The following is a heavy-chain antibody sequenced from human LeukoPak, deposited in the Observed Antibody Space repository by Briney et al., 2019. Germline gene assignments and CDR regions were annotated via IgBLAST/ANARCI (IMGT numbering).Heavy chain of an antibody. CDR2: ISGSGGST. CDR3: ASDYGDYVYYFDY. CDR1: GCTFSSYA. D-gene: IGHD4-17*01. V-gene: IGHV3-23*01. Sequence: QPGGSLRLSCAASGCTFSSYAMSWVRQAPGKGLEWVSAISGSGGSTYYADSVKGRFTISRDNSKNTLYLQMNSLRAEDTAAYYCASDYGDYVYYFDYWGQGTPVTVSS. J-gene: IGHJ4*02.